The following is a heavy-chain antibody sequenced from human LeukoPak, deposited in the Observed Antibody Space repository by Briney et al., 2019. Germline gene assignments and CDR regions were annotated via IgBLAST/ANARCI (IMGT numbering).Heavy chain of an antibody. V-gene: IGHV4-39*01. J-gene: IGHJ4*02. CDR1: GGSISSSSYY. Sequence: SETLSLTCTVSGGSISSSSYYWGWIRQPPGKGLEWIGSIYHSGSTYYNPSLKSRVTISVDTAKNQFSLKLSSVTAADMAVYSCKRHQSWLAPRNFDYWGQETLVTVSS. CDR2: IYHSGST. CDR3: KRHQSWLAPRNFDY. D-gene: IGHD5-12*01.